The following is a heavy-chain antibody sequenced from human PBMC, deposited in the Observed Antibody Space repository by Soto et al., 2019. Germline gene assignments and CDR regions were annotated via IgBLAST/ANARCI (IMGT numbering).Heavy chain of an antibody. J-gene: IGHJ2*01. V-gene: IGHV4-31*03. CDR1: GGSINSGDYY. Sequence: QVQLQESGPGLVKPSQTLSLTCTVSGGSINSGDYYWSWIRQHPGKGLEWIGYIYYSGSTYYNPSLKSRVTISVDTSKNQFSLRLSSVTAADTAVYYCATWSSVTRPVWWDVDLWGRGTLVTVSS. CDR2: IYYSGST. D-gene: IGHD4-17*01. CDR3: ATWSSVTRPVWWDVDL.